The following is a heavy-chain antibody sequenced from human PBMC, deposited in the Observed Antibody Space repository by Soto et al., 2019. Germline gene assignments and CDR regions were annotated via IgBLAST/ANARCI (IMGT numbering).Heavy chain of an antibody. CDR1: GFTFSSYA. V-gene: IGHV3-23*01. CDR3: AKGWGWAGTTFYDY. CDR2: ISGSGGST. D-gene: IGHD1-7*01. J-gene: IGHJ4*02. Sequence: EVQLLESGGGLVQPGGSLGLSCAASGFTFSSYAMSWVRQAPGKGLEWVSAISGSGGSTYYADSVKGRFTISRDNSKNTLYLQVNSLRAEDTAVYYCAKGWGWAGTTFYDYWGQGTLVTVSS.